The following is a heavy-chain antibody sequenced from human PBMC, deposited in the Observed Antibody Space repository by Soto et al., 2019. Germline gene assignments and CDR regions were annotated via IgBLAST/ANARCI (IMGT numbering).Heavy chain of an antibody. V-gene: IGHV1-18*01. J-gene: IGHJ6*02. Sequence: ASVKVSCKASGYTFTSYGISWVRQAPGQGLEWMGWISAYNGNTNYAQKLQGRATMTTDTSTSTAYMELRSLRSDDTAVYYCARGLYSGYDVKGAGMDVWGQGTTVTVSS. CDR3: ARGLYSGYDVKGAGMDV. D-gene: IGHD5-12*01. CDR1: GYTFTSYG. CDR2: ISAYNGNT.